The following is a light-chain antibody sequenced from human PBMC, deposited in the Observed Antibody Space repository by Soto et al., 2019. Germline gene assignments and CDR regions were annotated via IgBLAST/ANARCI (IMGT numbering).Light chain of an antibody. CDR1: SSDVGGYNY. Sequence: QSALTQPPSASGSPGQSVTISCTGTSSDVGGYNYVSWYQQHPGKAPKLMIYEVSKRPSGVPDRFSGSKSGNTASQTVSGLQAEDEADYYCSSYAGSNGVFGTGTKVTVL. CDR2: EVS. J-gene: IGLJ1*01. CDR3: SSYAGSNGV. V-gene: IGLV2-8*01.